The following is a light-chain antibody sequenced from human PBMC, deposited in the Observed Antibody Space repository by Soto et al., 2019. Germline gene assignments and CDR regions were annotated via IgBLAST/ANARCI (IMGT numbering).Light chain of an antibody. CDR1: QDIGNL. V-gene: IGKV1-12*01. Sequence: DIQMTQSPSSVSASVGDRVTLTCRASQDIGNLLAWYQQKPGKAPKLLIYFGSNLQTGVPSRFSGSGSGTDFTLTISSLQPEDLATYYCQQADSFPLTFGRGTKVDTK. J-gene: IGKJ4*01. CDR2: FGS. CDR3: QQADSFPLT.